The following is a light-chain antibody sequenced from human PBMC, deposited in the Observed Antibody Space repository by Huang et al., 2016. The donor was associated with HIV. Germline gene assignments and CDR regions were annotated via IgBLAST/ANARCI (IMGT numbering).Light chain of an antibody. J-gene: IGKJ2*01. CDR2: VAS. Sequence: DIQMTQSPPSLSASVGHRVTITCRASQNINNYLNWYQQKPGKAPKGLIYVASSLQSGVPARFSGSGSGTDFTLTISSLQPEDLGTYFCQQSYSAPYTFGQGTKLEIK. CDR1: QNINNY. V-gene: IGKV1-39*01. CDR3: QQSYSAPYT.